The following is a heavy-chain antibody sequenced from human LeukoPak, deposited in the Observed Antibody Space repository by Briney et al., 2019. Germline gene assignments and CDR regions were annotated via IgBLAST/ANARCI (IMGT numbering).Heavy chain of an antibody. D-gene: IGHD6-13*01. CDR3: ARGYSNPKH. V-gene: IGHV1-2*02. J-gene: IGHJ4*02. CDR2: INPNNGGT. CDR1: GYTFTGYF. Sequence: GASVKVSCNASGYTFTGYFIHWVRQAPGQGLEWMGWINPNNGGTNYAQKFQGRVTMTRDTSISTAYMELSRLRTDDTAVYYCARGYSNPKHWGQGTLVTVSS.